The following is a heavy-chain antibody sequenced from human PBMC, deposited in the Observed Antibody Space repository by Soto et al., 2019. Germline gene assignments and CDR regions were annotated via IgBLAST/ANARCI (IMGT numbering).Heavy chain of an antibody. V-gene: IGHV3-48*03. J-gene: IGHJ4*02. D-gene: IGHD3-22*01. CDR2: ISSSGSTI. CDR3: ASSYDSSGYYSTSFDY. CDR1: GFTFSSYE. Sequence: GGSLRLSCAASGFTFSSYEMNWVRQAPGKGLEWVSYISSSGSTIYYADSVKGRFTISRDNAKNSLYLQMNSLRAEDTAVYYCASSYDSSGYYSTSFDYWGQGTLVTVSS.